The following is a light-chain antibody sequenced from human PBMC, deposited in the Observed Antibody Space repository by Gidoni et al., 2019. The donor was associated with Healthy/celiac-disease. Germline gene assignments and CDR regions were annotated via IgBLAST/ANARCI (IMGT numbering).Light chain of an antibody. CDR3: QQSYSTPST. CDR1: QSISSY. V-gene: IGKV1-39*01. Sequence: IQMTQSPSSLSASVGDRVTITCRASQSISSYLNWYQQKPGEAPTLLNYAASRLQRGGPSRFRGSGSGTDFTLTISSLQPEDFATYYCQQSYSTPSTFGQXTKVEIK. CDR2: AAS. J-gene: IGKJ1*01.